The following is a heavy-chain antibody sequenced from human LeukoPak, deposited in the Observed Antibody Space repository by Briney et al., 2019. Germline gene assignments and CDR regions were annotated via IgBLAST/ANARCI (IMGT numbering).Heavy chain of an antibody. D-gene: IGHD1-26*01. CDR2: ISTSGDRT. CDR3: ARSAVGTSCCTAVDY. CDR1: GFTFSTYA. V-gene: IGHV3-23*01. Sequence: GGSPSLSCAASGFTFSTYAMTWVRQAPGKGLEWVSGISTSGDRTYYADSVKGRFTISRDNSKNTLYLQMNSLRAEDTAEYYCARSAVGTSCCTAVDYWGQGTLVTVSS. J-gene: IGHJ4*02.